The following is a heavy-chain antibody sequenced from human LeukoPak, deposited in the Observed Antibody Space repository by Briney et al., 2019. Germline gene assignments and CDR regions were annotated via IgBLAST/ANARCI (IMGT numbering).Heavy chain of an antibody. J-gene: IGHJ3*02. Sequence: SETLSLTCTVSGGSISSSSYYWGWIRQPPGKGLEWIGSIYYSGSTYYNPSLKSRVTISVDTSKNQFSLKLSSVTAADTAVYYCARVSYYGSGSYYNRRDAFDIWGQGTMVTVSS. D-gene: IGHD3-10*01. CDR2: IYYSGST. CDR3: ARVSYYGSGSYYNRRDAFDI. V-gene: IGHV4-39*07. CDR1: GGSISSSSYY.